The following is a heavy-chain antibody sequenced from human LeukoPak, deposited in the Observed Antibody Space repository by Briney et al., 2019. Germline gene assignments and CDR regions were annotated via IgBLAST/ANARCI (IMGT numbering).Heavy chain of an antibody. D-gene: IGHD4-23*01. Sequence: PGGPLRLSCAASGFTFSSYAMHWVRQAPGKGLEWVAVISYDGSNKYYADSVKGRFTISRDNSKNTLYLQMNSLRAEDTAVYYCARGNDYGGNSRYFDYWGQGTLVTVSS. CDR1: GFTFSSYA. V-gene: IGHV3-30-3*01. CDR2: ISYDGSNK. J-gene: IGHJ4*02. CDR3: ARGNDYGGNSRYFDY.